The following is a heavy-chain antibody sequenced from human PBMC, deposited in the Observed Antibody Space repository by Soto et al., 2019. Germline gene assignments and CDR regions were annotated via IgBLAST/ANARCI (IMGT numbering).Heavy chain of an antibody. J-gene: IGHJ4*02. CDR3: ARRYGGNFDY. D-gene: IGHD1-26*01. CDR2: IYYSGST. V-gene: IGHV4-59*01. Sequence: QVQLQESGPGLVKPSETLSLTCTVSGGSISSYYWSWIRQPPGKGLEWIGYIYYSGSTNSNPSLKSRVTISVDTSKNQFSLKVSSVTAADTAVYYCARRYGGNFDYWGQGTLVTVSS. CDR1: GGSISSYY.